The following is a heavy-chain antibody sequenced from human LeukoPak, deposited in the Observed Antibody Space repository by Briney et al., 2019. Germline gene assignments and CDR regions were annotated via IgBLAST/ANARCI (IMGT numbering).Heavy chain of an antibody. V-gene: IGHV3-21*01. CDR2: IISSSSYI. CDR3: ARAVIGGNPA. CDR1: GFSFSSYD. J-gene: IGHJ4*02. D-gene: IGHD4-23*01. Sequence: GGALRLSCAASGFSFSSYDMNWVRQAPGKGLEWVSSIISSSSYIYYAESLKGRFTISRDNSKSSLYLQMTSLRAADPPVYYCARAVIGGNPAWGQGTLVTVSS.